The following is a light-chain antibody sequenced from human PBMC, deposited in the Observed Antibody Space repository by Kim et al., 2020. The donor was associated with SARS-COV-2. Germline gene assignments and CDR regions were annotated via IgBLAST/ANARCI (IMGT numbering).Light chain of an antibody. CDR2: GNN. CDR3: QSYDSTLSSVI. J-gene: IGLJ2*01. Sequence: QPVLTQPPSVSGAPGQRVTISCTGSTSNIGAEYDVHWYQQLPGTAPKLLIQGNNIRPSGVPDRISGSKSGTSASLVITGLQPDDEADYYCQSYDSTLSSVIFGGGTQLTVL. V-gene: IGLV1-40*01. CDR1: TSNIGAEYD.